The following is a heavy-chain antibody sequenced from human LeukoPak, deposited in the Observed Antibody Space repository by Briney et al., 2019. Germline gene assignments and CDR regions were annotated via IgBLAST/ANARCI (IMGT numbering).Heavy chain of an antibody. CDR2: IYYSETT. J-gene: IGHJ2*01. CDR1: GGSISNYF. D-gene: IGHD5-18*01. V-gene: IGHV4-59*01. CDR3: ARDRGYSYGYVGFSGFWYFDL. Sequence: SETLSLTCSVSGGSISNYFWSWIRQPPGKGLECIGFIYYSETTNYNPSYKSRVTISVDTSKNQFSLKLSSVTAADTAVYYCARDRGYSYGYVGFSGFWYFDLWGRGTLVTVSS.